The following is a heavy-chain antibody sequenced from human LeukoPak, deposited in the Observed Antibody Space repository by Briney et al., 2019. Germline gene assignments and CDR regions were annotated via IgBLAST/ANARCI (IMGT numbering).Heavy chain of an antibody. CDR3: ARAAEGYYYDSSGYYHLKSYAFDI. CDR1: GGSFSGYY. V-gene: IGHV4-34*01. D-gene: IGHD3-22*01. CDR2: INHSGST. J-gene: IGHJ3*02. Sequence: SSETLSLTCAVYGGSFSGYYWSWIRQPPGKGLEWIGEINHSGSTNYNPSLKSRVTISVDTSKNQFSLKLSSVTAADTAVYYCARAAEGYYYDSSGYYHLKSYAFDIWGQGTMVTVSS.